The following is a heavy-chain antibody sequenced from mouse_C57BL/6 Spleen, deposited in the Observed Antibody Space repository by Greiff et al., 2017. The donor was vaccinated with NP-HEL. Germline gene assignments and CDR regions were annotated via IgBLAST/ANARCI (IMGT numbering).Heavy chain of an antibody. CDR1: GYTFTDYY. CDR3: ARSFLSNKFITTVVATPYAMDY. D-gene: IGHD1-1*01. J-gene: IGHJ4*01. CDR2: INPYNGGT. V-gene: IGHV1-19*01. Sequence: EVQLQQSGPVLVKPGASVKMSCKASGYTFTDYYMNWVKQSHGKSLEWIGVINPYNGGTSYNQKFKGKATLTVDKSSSTAYMELNSLTSEDSAVYYCARSFLSNKFITTVVATPYAMDYWGQGTSVTVSS.